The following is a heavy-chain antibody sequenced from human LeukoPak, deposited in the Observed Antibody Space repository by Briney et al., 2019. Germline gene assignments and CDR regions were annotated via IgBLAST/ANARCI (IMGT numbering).Heavy chain of an antibody. CDR1: GFTFSSYG. V-gene: IGHV3-30*03. CDR3: ASNLYYYDSSGSY. CDR2: ISYDGSNK. D-gene: IGHD3-22*01. Sequence: PGGSLRLSCAASGFTFSSYGMHWVRQAPGKGLEWVAVISYDGSNKYYADSVKGRFTISRDNSKNTLYLQMNSLRAEDTAVYYCASNLYYYDSSGSYWGQGTLVTVSS. J-gene: IGHJ4*02.